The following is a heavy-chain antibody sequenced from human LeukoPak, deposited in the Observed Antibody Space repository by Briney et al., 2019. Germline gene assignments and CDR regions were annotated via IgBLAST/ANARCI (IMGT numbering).Heavy chain of an antibody. CDR2: ISSSSSYI. Sequence: GGSLRLSCAASGFTFSSYSMNWVRQAPGKGLEWVSSISSSSSYIYYADSVKGRFTISRDIAKNSLYLQMNSLRAEDTAVYYCARGQWIQLWHPDYWGQGTLVTVSS. D-gene: IGHD5-18*01. V-gene: IGHV3-21*01. CDR3: ARGQWIQLWHPDY. J-gene: IGHJ4*02. CDR1: GFTFSSYS.